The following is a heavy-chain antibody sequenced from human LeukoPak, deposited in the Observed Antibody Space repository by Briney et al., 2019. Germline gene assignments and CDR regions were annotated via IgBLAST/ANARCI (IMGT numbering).Heavy chain of an antibody. CDR1: GGTFSSYA. V-gene: IGHV1-69*13. CDR3: ARVTAMGRYAFDI. J-gene: IGHJ3*02. Sequence: SVKVSCKASGGTFSSYAISWVRQAPGQGLEWMGGIIPIFGTANYAQKFQGRVTITADESTSTAYMELNSLRAEDTAVYYCARVTAMGRYAFDIWGQGTMVTVSS. D-gene: IGHD2-21*02. CDR2: IIPIFGTA.